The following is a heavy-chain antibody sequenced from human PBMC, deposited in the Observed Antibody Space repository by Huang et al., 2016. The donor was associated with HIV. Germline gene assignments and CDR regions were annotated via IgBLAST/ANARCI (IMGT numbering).Heavy chain of an antibody. CDR3: ARDRRPYSGSYLGY. J-gene: IGHJ4*02. V-gene: IGHV1-18*04. CDR1: GNTFSGYG. Sequence: QVQLVQSGAEVKKPGASVKVSCKASGNTFSGYGISWVRQAPGQGLEWMGWISGYNGNTNDVENRQGRVTMTTDTSTSTAYMELRSLRSDDTAVYYCARDRRPYSGSYLGYWGQGTLVTVSS. D-gene: IGHD1-26*01. CDR2: ISGYNGNT.